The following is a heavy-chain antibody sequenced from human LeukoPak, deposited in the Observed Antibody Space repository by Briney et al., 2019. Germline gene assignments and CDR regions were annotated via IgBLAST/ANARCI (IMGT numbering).Heavy chain of an antibody. CDR2: INHSGST. Sequence: SETLSLTCAVYGGSFSGYYWSWIRQPPGKGLEWIGEINHSGSTNYNPSLKSRVTISVDTSKNQFSLELSSVTAADTAVYYCASGQVVPAAIRGYWFDPWGQGTLVTVSS. CDR1: GGSFSGYY. D-gene: IGHD2-2*02. V-gene: IGHV4-34*01. J-gene: IGHJ5*02. CDR3: ASGQVVPAAIRGYWFDP.